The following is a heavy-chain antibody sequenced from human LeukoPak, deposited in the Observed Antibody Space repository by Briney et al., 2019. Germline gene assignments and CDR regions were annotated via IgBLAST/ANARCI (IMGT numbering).Heavy chain of an antibody. Sequence: GGSLRLSCAASGFTFSSYWMSWVRQAPGKGLEWVANIKQDGSEKYYVDSVKGRFTISRDNAKNSLYLQMNSLRAEDTAVYYCARAAKYCSGGSCYLSYWGQGTLVTVSS. CDR3: ARAAKYCSGGSCYLSY. V-gene: IGHV3-7*01. J-gene: IGHJ4*02. CDR2: IKQDGSEK. CDR1: GFTFSSYW. D-gene: IGHD2-15*01.